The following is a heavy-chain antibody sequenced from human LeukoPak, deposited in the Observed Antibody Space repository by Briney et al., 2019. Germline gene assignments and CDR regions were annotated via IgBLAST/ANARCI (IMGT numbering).Heavy chain of an antibody. CDR2: IYYSGST. Sequence: SETLSLTCTVSGGSISSYYWSWIRQPPGKGLEWIGYIYYSGSTNYNPSLKSRVTISVDTSKNQFSLKLSSVTAADTAVYYCARSSYGLVGAFDYWGQGTLVTVSS. CDR3: ARSSYGLVGAFDY. CDR1: GGSISSYY. D-gene: IGHD5-18*01. V-gene: IGHV4-59*01. J-gene: IGHJ4*02.